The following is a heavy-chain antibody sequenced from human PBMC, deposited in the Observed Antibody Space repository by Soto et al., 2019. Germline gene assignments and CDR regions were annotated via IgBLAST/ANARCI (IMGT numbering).Heavy chain of an antibody. CDR3: ARGSVAAPRAGFDY. V-gene: IGHV3-33*01. CDR1: GFTFSSYG. Sequence: GGSLRLSCAASGFTFSSYGMHWVRQAPGKGLEWVAVIWYDGSNKYYADSVKGRFTISRDNSKNTLYLQMNSLRAEDTAVYYCARGSVAAPRAGFDYWGQGTLVTVSS. J-gene: IGHJ4*02. D-gene: IGHD6-6*01. CDR2: IWYDGSNK.